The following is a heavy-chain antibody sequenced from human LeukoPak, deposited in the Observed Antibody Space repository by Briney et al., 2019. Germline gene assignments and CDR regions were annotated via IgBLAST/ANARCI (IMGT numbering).Heavy chain of an antibody. V-gene: IGHV3-11*01. CDR3: ARGLGVGASKVYFDY. D-gene: IGHD1-26*01. CDR1: GFTFSDYY. Sequence: GGSLRLSCAASGFTFSDYYMSWTRQAPGKGLEWVSYISSSGSTIYYADSVKGRFTISRDNAKNSLYLQMNSLRAEDTAVYYCARGLGVGASKVYFDYWGQGTLVTVSS. J-gene: IGHJ4*02. CDR2: ISSSGSTI.